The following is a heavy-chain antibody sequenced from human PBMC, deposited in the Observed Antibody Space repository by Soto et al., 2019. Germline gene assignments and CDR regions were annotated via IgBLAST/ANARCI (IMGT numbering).Heavy chain of an antibody. Sequence: QLQLPESGPGLVKPSETLSLTCTVSGGSISSSSYYWGWIRQPPGKGLEWIGSSYYSGSTYYNPSLTSRVTISVDTSKNPFYLKQRSVSDADTAVYYCASPSSPYGDYEYYCDYWGQGTLVTVSS. CDR2: SYYSGST. CDR3: ASPSSPYGDYEYYCDY. J-gene: IGHJ4*02. D-gene: IGHD4-17*01. CDR1: GGSISSSSYY. V-gene: IGHV4-39*01.